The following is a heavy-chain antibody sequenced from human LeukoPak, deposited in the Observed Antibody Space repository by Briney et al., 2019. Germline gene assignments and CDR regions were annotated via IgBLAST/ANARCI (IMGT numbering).Heavy chain of an antibody. D-gene: IGHD4-17*01. CDR3: ARVCRLLRRRATVTTDSSYFDY. CDR1: GYTFTGYY. V-gene: IGHV1-2*02. Sequence: GASVKVSCKASGYTFTGYYMHWVRQAPGQGLEWMGWINPNSGGTNYAQKLQGRVTMTTDTSTSTAYMELRSLRSDDTAVYYCARVCRLLRRRATVTTDSSYFDYWGQGTLVTVSS. CDR2: INPNSGGT. J-gene: IGHJ4*02.